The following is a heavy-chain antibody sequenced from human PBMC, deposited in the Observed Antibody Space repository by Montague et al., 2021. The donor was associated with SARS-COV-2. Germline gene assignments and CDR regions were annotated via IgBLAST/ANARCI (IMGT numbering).Heavy chain of an antibody. CDR3: ARERRYCSGGSCYSGWFDP. D-gene: IGHD2-15*01. CDR1: GYSISSGYY. Sequence: SETLSLTCTVSGYSISSGYYWGWIRQPPGKRLEWIGSIYHSGSTYYNPSLKSRVTISVDTSKNQFSLKLSSVTAADTAVYYCARERRYCSGGSCYSGWFDPWGQGTTVTVSS. J-gene: IGHJ5*01. CDR2: IYHSGST. V-gene: IGHV4-38-2*02.